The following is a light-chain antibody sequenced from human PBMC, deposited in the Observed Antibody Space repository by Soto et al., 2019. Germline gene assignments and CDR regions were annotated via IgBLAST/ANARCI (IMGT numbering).Light chain of an antibody. CDR1: SSDFGSYNL. V-gene: IGLV2-23*02. CDR2: EVS. CDR3: CSYAGSSTFVV. J-gene: IGLJ1*01. Sequence: QAVLTQPASFSGSPGQSITISCTGTSSDFGSYNLVSWYQQHPGKAPKLMIYEVSKRPSGVSNRFSGSKSGNTASLTISGLQAEDEADYYCCSYAGSSTFVVFGTGTKVTVL.